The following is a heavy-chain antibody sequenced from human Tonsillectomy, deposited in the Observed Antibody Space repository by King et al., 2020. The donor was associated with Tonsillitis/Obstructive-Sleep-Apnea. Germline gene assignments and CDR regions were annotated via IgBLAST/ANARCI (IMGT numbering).Heavy chain of an antibody. V-gene: IGHV3-48*03. CDR3: ARLTYYYDSSGYYVGDYFDY. J-gene: IGHJ4*02. D-gene: IGHD3-22*01. CDR1: GFTFSSYE. CDR2: ISSSGSTI. Sequence: VQLVESGGGLVQPGGSLRLSCAASGFTFSSYEMNWVRQAPGKGLEWVSYISSSGSTIYYADSVKGRLTISRDNAKNSLYLQMNSLRAEDTAVYYCARLTYYYDSSGYYVGDYFDYWGQGTLVTVSS.